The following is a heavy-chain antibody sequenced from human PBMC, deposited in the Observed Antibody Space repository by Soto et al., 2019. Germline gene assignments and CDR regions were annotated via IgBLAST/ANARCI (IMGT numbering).Heavy chain of an antibody. D-gene: IGHD6-19*01. J-gene: IGHJ4*02. CDR1: GGSISSYY. Sequence: QVQLQESGPGLVKPSETLSLTCTVSGGSISSYYWSWIRQPPGKGLEWIGYIYYSGSTNYNPSLKSRVIISVDTSKNQFSRKLSSVTAADTAVYYCARHYSSGWYVDYWGQGTLVTVSS. CDR3: ARHYSSGWYVDY. CDR2: IYYSGST. V-gene: IGHV4-59*08.